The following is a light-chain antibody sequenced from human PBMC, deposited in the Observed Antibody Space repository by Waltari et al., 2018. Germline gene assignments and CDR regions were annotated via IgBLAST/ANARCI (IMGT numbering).Light chain of an antibody. CDR1: ISYFGKYHL. Sequence: QPALTQTAAVSGSPGQSITISCSGTISYFGKYHLVSWYQQHPGKAPTLIIYDVNKRPSGVSNRFSGSKSGNTAFLTISGLQTADEADYYCCSYAGSAISVFGGGTKLTVL. CDR3: CSYAGSAISV. V-gene: IGLV2-23*02. CDR2: DVN. J-gene: IGLJ3*02.